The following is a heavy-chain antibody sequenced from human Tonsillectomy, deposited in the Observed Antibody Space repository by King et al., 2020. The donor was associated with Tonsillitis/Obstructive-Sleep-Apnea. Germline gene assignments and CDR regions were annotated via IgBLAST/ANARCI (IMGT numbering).Heavy chain of an antibody. CDR2: ISYDGSNK. CDR1: GFTFRIYA. V-gene: IGHV3-30*04. CDR3: ARDSEFGVIVSNRWFDP. J-gene: IGHJ5*02. Sequence: VQLVESGGGVVQPGRSLRLSCAVSGFTFRIYAMHWVRQAPGKGLEWVALISYDGSNKYYSDSVKGRFTISRDNSKNTLYLQMNSLRPEDTAVYFCARDSEFGVIVSNRWFDPWGQGTLVTVSS. D-gene: IGHD3-16*02.